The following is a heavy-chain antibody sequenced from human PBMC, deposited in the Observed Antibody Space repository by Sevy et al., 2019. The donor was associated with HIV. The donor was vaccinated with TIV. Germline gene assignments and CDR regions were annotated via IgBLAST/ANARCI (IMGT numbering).Heavy chain of an antibody. V-gene: IGHV1-2*02. D-gene: IGHD2-15*01. CDR2: INPSSGGT. J-gene: IGHJ5*02. CDR3: ARQVDNWFDP. Sequence: ASVKVSCETSGYTFTYYYIHWVRQAPGQGLEWMGWINPSSGGTQYAQKFQGRVSVTSDTSRRTSYMELRRLRSDDTALYYGARQVDNWFDPWGQGTPVTVSS. CDR1: GYTFTYYY.